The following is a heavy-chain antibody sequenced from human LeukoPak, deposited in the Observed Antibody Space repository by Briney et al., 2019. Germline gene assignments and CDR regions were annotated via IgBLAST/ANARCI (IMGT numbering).Heavy chain of an antibody. Sequence: SVKVSCKASGYTFTVNYIHWVRQAPGQGRECMGRINPNSGGTNYAQKFQDRVTMTRDTSISTTYMELNRLRSDDTAVYYCARVKSGWYFPGIYDYWGQGTLVTVSS. D-gene: IGHD6-19*01. CDR2: INPNSGGT. V-gene: IGHV1-2*06. CDR1: GYTFTVNY. J-gene: IGHJ4*02. CDR3: ARVKSGWYFPGIYDY.